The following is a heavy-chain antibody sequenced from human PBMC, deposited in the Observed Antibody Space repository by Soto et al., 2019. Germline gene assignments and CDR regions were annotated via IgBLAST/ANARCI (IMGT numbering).Heavy chain of an antibody. CDR2: IYYSGST. D-gene: IGHD5-12*01. J-gene: IGHJ5*02. V-gene: IGHV4-59*01. Sequence: PSETLSLTCTVSGGSIRSYYWSWIRQPPGKGLEWIGYIYYSGSTNYNPSLKSRVTISVDTSKNQFSLKLRSVPAADTAVYYCARGAYVATIGYNRFDHWSQGTLVTVSS. CDR1: GGSIRSYY. CDR3: ARGAYVATIGYNRFDH.